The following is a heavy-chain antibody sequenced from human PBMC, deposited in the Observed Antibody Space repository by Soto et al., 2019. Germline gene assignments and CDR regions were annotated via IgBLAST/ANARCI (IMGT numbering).Heavy chain of an antibody. D-gene: IGHD3-3*01. CDR1: GGSFSGYY. J-gene: IGHJ5*02. V-gene: IGHV4-34*01. CDR3: ARGTSGTIRDWFDP. Sequence: SETLSLTCAVYGGSFSGYYWSWIRQPPGKGLEWIGEINHSGSTNYNPSLKSRVTISVDTSKNQFSLKLSSVTAADTAVYYCARGTSGTIRDWFDPWGQGTLVTVSS. CDR2: INHSGST.